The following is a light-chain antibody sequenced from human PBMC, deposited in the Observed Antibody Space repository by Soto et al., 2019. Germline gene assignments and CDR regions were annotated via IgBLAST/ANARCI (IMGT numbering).Light chain of an antibody. J-gene: IGLJ1*01. CDR2: VVT. CDR3: SSYTSSSTL. V-gene: IGLV2-14*01. Sequence: QSALTQPASVSGSPGQSITISCTGTSSDVGGYNYVSWYQQHPGKAPKLMIYVVTDRPSGVSSRFSGSKSGNTASLTISGLQAEDEADYYCSSYTSSSTLFGTGTKVTVL. CDR1: SSDVGGYNY.